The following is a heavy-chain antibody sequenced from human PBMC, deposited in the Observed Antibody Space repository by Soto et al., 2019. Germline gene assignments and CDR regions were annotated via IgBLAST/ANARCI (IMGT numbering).Heavy chain of an antibody. J-gene: IGHJ5*02. V-gene: IGHV4-59*08. D-gene: IGHD3-10*01. CDR2: IYYSGST. Sequence: SETLSLTCTVSGGSISDYYWSWIRQPPGKGLEWIGHIYYSGSTNYNPSLKSRVTMSVDMSKNQFSLKLTSVTAADTAVYSCARHQRIGSGALNWFDPWGQGTLVTVSS. CDR1: GGSISDYY. CDR3: ARHQRIGSGALNWFDP.